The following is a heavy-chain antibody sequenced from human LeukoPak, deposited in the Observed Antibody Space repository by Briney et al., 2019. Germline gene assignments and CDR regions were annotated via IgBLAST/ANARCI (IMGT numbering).Heavy chain of an antibody. CDR2: ISYDGSNK. J-gene: IGHJ6*02. CDR3: AKRTYYYGSGTYANGMDV. Sequence: GGSLRLSCAASGFTISKYGMHWVRQAPGKGLEWVAVISYDGSNKYYADSVKGRFTISRDNSKNTLYLQMNSLRAEDTAVYYCAKRTYYYGSGTYANGMDVWGQGTTVTVSS. CDR1: GFTISKYG. D-gene: IGHD3-10*01. V-gene: IGHV3-30*18.